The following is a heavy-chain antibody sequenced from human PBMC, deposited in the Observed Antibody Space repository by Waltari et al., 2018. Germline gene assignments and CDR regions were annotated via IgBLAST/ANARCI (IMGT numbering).Heavy chain of an antibody. Sequence: EVQLVESGGGSVQPGGSLRLSCAASEYTFSTYWMHWVRQAPGKGLEWVSRINTDGGSTLDADSVKGRFTISRDNAKNTLYLQMNSLRVEDTAVYYCGATGNAGYWGQGALVTVSS. V-gene: IGHV3-74*01. CDR1: EYTFSTYW. J-gene: IGHJ4*02. CDR3: GATGNAGY. CDR2: INTDGGST. D-gene: IGHD1-1*01.